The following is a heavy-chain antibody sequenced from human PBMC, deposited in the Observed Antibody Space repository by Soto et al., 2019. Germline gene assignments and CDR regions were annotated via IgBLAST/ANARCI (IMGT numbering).Heavy chain of an antibody. D-gene: IGHD6-19*01. CDR2: INPSGGST. CDR3: ARDPWIGSSGWSS. V-gene: IGHV1-46*01. CDR1: GYTFPSHN. Sequence: APVTISCKTSGYTFPSHNIYWVRQAPGQGLEWMGIINPSGGSTSYAQKFQGRVTMTRDTSTSTVYMELSSLRSEDTAVYYCARDPWIGSSGWSSWGQGTLVNVSS. J-gene: IGHJ5*02.